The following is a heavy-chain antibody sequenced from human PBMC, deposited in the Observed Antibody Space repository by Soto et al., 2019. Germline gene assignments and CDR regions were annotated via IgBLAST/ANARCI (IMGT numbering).Heavy chain of an antibody. CDR2: IYYSGST. CDR1: GGSISSSSCY. Sequence: SETLSLTCTASGGSISSSSCYWGWIPQPPGKGLEWIGSIYYSGSTYYNPSLKSRVTISVDTSKNQFSLKLSSVTAADTAVYYCAREDYGDYYYYGMDVWGQGTTVP. CDR3: AREDYGDYYYYGMDV. J-gene: IGHJ6*02. V-gene: IGHV4-39*01. D-gene: IGHD4-17*01.